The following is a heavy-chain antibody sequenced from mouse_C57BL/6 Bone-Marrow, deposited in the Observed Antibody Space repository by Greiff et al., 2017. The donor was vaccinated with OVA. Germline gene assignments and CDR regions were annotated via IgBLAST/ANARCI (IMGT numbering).Heavy chain of an antibody. CDR1: GFTFSSYG. CDR2: ISSGGSYT. J-gene: IGHJ4*01. D-gene: IGHD2-3*01. V-gene: IGHV5-6*01. CDR3: ARHALMVRGAMHY. Sequence: EVHLVESGGDLVKPGGSLKLSCAASGFTFSSYGMSWVRQTPDKRLEWVATISSGGSYTYYPDSVKGRFTISRDNAKNTLYLQMSSLKSEDTAMYYCARHALMVRGAMHYWGQGTSVTVSS.